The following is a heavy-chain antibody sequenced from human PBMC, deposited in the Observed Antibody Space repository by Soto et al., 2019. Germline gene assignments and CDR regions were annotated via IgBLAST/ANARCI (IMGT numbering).Heavy chain of an antibody. CDR2: IIPIFGTA. CDR3: ARDLAPGSGSYYN. J-gene: IGHJ4*02. V-gene: IGHV1-69*01. CDR1: GGTLSSYA. D-gene: IGHD3-10*01. Sequence: KVSCKASGGTLSSYAISWVRQAPGQGLEWMGGIIPIFGTANYAQKFQGRVTITADESTSTAYMELSSLRSEDTAVYYCARDLAPGSGSYYNWGQGTLVTVSS.